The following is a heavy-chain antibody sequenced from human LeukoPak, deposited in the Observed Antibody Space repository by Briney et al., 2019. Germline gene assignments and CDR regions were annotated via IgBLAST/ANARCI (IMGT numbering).Heavy chain of an antibody. J-gene: IGHJ4*02. Sequence: ASVKVSCKASGYTFTSYGISWVRQAPGQGLEWMGWISAYNGNTNYAQKLQGRVTMTTDTSTSTAYMELRGLRSDDTAVYYCARDMVGATDLQFDYWGQGTLVTVSS. D-gene: IGHD1-26*01. V-gene: IGHV1-18*01. CDR3: ARDMVGATDLQFDY. CDR1: GYTFTSYG. CDR2: ISAYNGNT.